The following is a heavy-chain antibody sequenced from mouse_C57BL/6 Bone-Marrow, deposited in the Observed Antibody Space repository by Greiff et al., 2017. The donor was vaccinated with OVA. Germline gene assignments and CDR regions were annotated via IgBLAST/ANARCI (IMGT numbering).Heavy chain of an antibody. Sequence: DVKLVESGGGLVQPKGSLKLSCAASGFSFNTYAMNWVRQAPGKGLEWVARIRSKSNNYATYYADSVKDRFTISRDDSESMLYLQMNNLKTEDTAMYYCVRQRCYDYAMDYWGQGTSVTVSS. J-gene: IGHJ4*01. CDR1: GFSFNTYA. CDR3: VRQRCYDYAMDY. CDR2: IRSKSNNYAT. V-gene: IGHV10-1*01. D-gene: IGHD2-12*01.